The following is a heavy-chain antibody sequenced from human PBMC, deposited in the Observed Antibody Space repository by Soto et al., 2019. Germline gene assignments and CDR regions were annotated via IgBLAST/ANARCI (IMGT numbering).Heavy chain of an antibody. V-gene: IGHV4-39*01. CDR3: ARHIFLEYYDILTGPGAIDS. CDR1: GDSITSNGFS. D-gene: IGHD3-9*01. CDR2: VYFSGNT. Sequence: KTSETLSLTCSVSGDSITSNGFSWGWIRQPPGKGLDWIGSVYFSGNTYYNPSLKSRVTISVDTSQSQFSLRLTSVTAADTAAYFCARHIFLEYYDILTGPGAIDSWGQGTLVTVPQ. J-gene: IGHJ4*02.